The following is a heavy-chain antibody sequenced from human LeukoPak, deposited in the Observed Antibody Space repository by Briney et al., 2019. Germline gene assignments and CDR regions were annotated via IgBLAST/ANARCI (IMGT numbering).Heavy chain of an antibody. J-gene: IGHJ4*02. Sequence: SETLSLTCTVSGGSISSGGYYWSWIRQHPGKGLEWIGYIYYSGSTYYNPSLKSRVTISVDTSKNQFSLKLSSVTAADTAVYYCARGAASSGWYYFDYWGQGTLVTVSS. D-gene: IGHD6-19*01. CDR1: GGSISSGGYY. CDR2: IYYSGST. V-gene: IGHV4-31*03. CDR3: ARGAASSGWYYFDY.